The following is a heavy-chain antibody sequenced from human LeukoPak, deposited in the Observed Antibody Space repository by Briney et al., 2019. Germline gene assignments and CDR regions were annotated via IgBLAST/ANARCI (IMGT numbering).Heavy chain of an antibody. J-gene: IGHJ4*02. V-gene: IGHV3-30*03. CDR2: ISFDGNNE. CDR1: GLTFSSYG. CDR3: ARTWHYFGLGSYYKTLDH. D-gene: IGHD3-10*01. Sequence: GGSLRLSCAASGLTFSSYGMHWVRQAPGKGLEWVAVISFDGNNEYYADSVKGRFTIPRDNSKNTLYLQMNSLRAEDTAVYYCARTWHYFGLGSYYKTLDHWGQGTLVTVSS.